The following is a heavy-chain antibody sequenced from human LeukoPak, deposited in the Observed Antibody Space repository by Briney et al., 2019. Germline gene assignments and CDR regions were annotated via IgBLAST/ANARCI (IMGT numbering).Heavy chain of an antibody. D-gene: IGHD5-24*01. CDR2: IYYSGST. V-gene: IGHV4-59*01. CDR3: ARDRSGRGRGIDY. CDR1: GGYISSYY. Sequence: SETLSLTCTVSGGYISSYYWSWIRQPPGKGLEWIGYIYYSGSTNYNPSLKRRVTISVATSKNQFSLKLSSVPAADTAVYYCARDRSGRGRGIDYWGQGTLVTVSS. J-gene: IGHJ4*02.